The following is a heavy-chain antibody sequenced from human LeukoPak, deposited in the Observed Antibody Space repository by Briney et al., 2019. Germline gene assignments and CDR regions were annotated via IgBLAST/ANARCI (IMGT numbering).Heavy chain of an antibody. Sequence: GASVKVSCKASRYTFTSYYMHWVRQAPGQGLEWMGIINPSGGSTSYAQKFQGRGTMTRDTSTSTVYMELSSLRSGHTAVYYCARDLGLLAGGYYFDYWGQGTLVTVSS. CDR1: RYTFTSYY. CDR2: INPSGGST. V-gene: IGHV1-46*01. D-gene: IGHD2-8*02. CDR3: ARDLGLLAGGYYFDY. J-gene: IGHJ4*02.